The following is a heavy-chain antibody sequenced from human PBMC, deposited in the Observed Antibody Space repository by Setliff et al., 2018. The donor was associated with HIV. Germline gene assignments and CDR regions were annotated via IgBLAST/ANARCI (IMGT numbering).Heavy chain of an antibody. Sequence: ASVKVSCKAFGYSFTSYGISWVRQAPGQGFEWMGWISTYNGNINYAQKVQGRVTMTTDTSTNTVYMELRSLRSDDTAVYYCARDGQYQLLLDYWGQGTLVTVSS. V-gene: IGHV1-18*01. D-gene: IGHD2-2*01. CDR2: ISTYNGNI. J-gene: IGHJ4*02. CDR3: ARDGQYQLLLDY. CDR1: GYSFTSYG.